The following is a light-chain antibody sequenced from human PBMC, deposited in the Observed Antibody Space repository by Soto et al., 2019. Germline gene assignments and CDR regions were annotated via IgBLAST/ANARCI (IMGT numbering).Light chain of an antibody. CDR1: SGDIGSYNR. CDR3: ISSTTINTRDCF. J-gene: IGLJ1*01. Sequence: LTQPASVSGSPGQSITISCTGTSGDIGSYNRVSWYQQHPGKAPKLIIYEVTDRPSGVSNRFSGSKSGNTASLTISGIQAEDEGEYYCISSTTINTRDCFFGSGTKLTVL. V-gene: IGLV2-14*01. CDR2: EVT.